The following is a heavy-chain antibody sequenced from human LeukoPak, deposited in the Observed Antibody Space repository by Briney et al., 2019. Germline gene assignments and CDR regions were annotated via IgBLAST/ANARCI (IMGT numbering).Heavy chain of an antibody. CDR3: DKGDTTRWSVSAFDI. CDR2: ISWNSDSV. D-gene: IGHD1-26*01. V-gene: IGHV3-9*01. Sequence: HPGGSLRLSCAASGFTFDDYAMHWVRQTGKGLEWVSGISWNSDSVGYADSVQGRFTTSRDNGKNSLYLQMNSLRTEDTALYYCDKGDTTRWSVSAFDICGRGAMVTVSS. CDR1: GFTFDDYA. J-gene: IGHJ3*02.